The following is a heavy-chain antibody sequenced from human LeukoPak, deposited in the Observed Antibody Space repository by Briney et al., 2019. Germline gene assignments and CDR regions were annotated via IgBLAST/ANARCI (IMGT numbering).Heavy chain of an antibody. CDR1: GGSISSSSYC. CDR3: ARESITMIVRIFDY. Sequence: SETLSLTCAVSGGSISSSSYCWGWIRQPPGKGLEWNGSIYYSGSTYYNPSLKSRVTISVDTTKNQFSLKLSSVTAADTAVYYCARESITMIVRIFDYWGQGTLVTVSS. V-gene: IGHV4-39*07. D-gene: IGHD3-22*01. CDR2: IYYSGST. J-gene: IGHJ4*02.